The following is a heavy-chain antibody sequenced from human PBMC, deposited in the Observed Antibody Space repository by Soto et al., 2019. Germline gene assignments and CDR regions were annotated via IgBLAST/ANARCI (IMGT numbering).Heavy chain of an antibody. CDR2: INPNSGGT. D-gene: IGHD2-2*01. CDR1: GYTFTGYY. J-gene: IGHJ4*02. Sequence: ASVKVSCKASGYTFTGYYMHWVRQAPGQGLEWMGWINPNSGGTNYAQKFQGWVTMTRDTSISTAYMELSRLRSDDTAVYYCARGHDIVVVPAAMPEYYFDYWGQGTLVNVSS. V-gene: IGHV1-2*04. CDR3: ARGHDIVVVPAAMPEYYFDY.